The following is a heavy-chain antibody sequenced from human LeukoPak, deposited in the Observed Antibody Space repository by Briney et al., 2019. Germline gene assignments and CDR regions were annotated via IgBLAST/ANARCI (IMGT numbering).Heavy chain of an antibody. Sequence: SETLSLTCAVSGGSISSGGYSWSWIRQPPGKGLEWIGYIYHSGSTYYNPSLKSRVTISVDRSKNQFSLKLSSVTAAHTAVYYCARLVAATGNFDYWGQGTLVTVSS. CDR3: ARLVAATGNFDY. D-gene: IGHD6-13*01. CDR1: GGSISSGGYS. J-gene: IGHJ4*02. CDR2: IYHSGST. V-gene: IGHV4-30-2*01.